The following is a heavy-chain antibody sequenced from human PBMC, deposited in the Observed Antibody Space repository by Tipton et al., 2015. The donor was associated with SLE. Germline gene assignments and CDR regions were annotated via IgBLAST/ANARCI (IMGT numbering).Heavy chain of an antibody. Sequence: GSLRLSCAASGFTFSSYEMNWVRQAPGKGLEWVSYISSSGSTIYYADSVKGRFTISRDNAKNSLYLQMNSLRAEDTALYYCAKDIGGYSSSWIGAFDIWGQGTMVTVSS. CDR2: ISSSGSTI. D-gene: IGHD6-13*01. V-gene: IGHV3-48*03. CDR1: GFTFSSYE. CDR3: AKDIGGYSSSWIGAFDI. J-gene: IGHJ3*02.